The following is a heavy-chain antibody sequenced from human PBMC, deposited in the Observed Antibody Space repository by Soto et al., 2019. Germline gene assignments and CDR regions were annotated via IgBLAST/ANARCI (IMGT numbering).Heavy chain of an antibody. CDR3: MRCYCSVGSCYACWHFDL. J-gene: IGHJ2*01. CDR2: ISASTRNT. D-gene: IGHD2-15*01. V-gene: IGHV1-18*01. CDR1: GYTFSDYA. Sequence: QVQLVQSGGEVKKPGASVKVSCQASGYTFSDYAISWVRQAPGQGLEWMGWISASTRNTDQAQNFQGRVIMTLDTSTNTAYMELRSLRSDDTALYYCMRCYCSVGSCYACWHFDLWGRGTLVTVSS.